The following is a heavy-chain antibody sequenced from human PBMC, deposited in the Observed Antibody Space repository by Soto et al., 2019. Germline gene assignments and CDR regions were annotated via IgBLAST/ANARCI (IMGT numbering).Heavy chain of an antibody. D-gene: IGHD6-19*01. J-gene: IGHJ4*02. CDR3: RKIKAQWLPPGFLDY. CDR1: GFTFDDYA. V-gene: IGHV3-9*01. Sequence: EVQLVESGGGLVQPGRSLRLSCAASGFTFDDYAMHWVRQAPGKGLEWVSGISYNSESVAYADSVKGRFTISRDNPENSLYLQRNSLRAEYTAFNYCRKIKAQWLPPGFLDYWAQGPLVTVSS. CDR2: ISYNSESV.